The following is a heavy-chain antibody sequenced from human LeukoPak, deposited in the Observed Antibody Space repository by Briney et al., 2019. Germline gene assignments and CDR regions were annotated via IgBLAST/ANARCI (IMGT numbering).Heavy chain of an antibody. CDR3: ATSVVGLSYDEHFQH. CDR1: GFTFGTYG. CDR2: FYNGGSI. D-gene: IGHD2-15*01. Sequence: GGSLRLSCATSGFTFGTYGMHWVRQAPGKGLEWVSTFYNGGSIYYLDSVKGRFTISRDSFKNTLYLQMNSLRVEDTAFYYCATSVVGLSYDEHFQHWGQGTLVTVSS. J-gene: IGHJ1*01. V-gene: IGHV3-NL1*01.